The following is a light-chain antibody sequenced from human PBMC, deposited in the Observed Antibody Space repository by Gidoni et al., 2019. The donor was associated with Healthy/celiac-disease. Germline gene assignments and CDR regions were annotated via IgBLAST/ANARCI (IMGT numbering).Light chain of an antibody. CDR2: GAS. CDR3: QQYNNGPPLT. J-gene: IGKJ4*01. V-gene: IGKV3D-15*01. CDR1: QSVSSN. Sequence: EIVMTQSPATLSVSPGERATLSCRASQSVSSNLAWYQQKPGKAPRLLIYGASTRAPGIPARFSGSGSGTEFTLTISSLQSEDFAVYYCQQYNNGPPLTFGGGTKVEIK.